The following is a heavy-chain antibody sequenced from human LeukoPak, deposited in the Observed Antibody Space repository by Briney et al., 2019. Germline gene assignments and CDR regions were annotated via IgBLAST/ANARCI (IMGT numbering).Heavy chain of an antibody. Sequence: SVKVSCKASGGTFSSYTISWVRQAPGQGLEWMGRIIPILGIANYAQKFLGRVTITADKSTSTAYMELSSLRSEDTAVYYCARDHRAYYDFWSGDYYFDYWGQGTLVTVSS. CDR3: ARDHRAYYDFWSGDYYFDY. CDR1: GGTFSSYT. CDR2: IIPILGIA. V-gene: IGHV1-69*04. J-gene: IGHJ4*02. D-gene: IGHD3-3*01.